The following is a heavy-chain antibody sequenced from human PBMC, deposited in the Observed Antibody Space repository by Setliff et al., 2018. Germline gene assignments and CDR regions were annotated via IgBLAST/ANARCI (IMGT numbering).Heavy chain of an antibody. CDR3: AKEPAISLTEAIRRSYYDYALDV. J-gene: IGHJ6*02. Sequence: GASVKVSCKASGYTFTYFGVSWLRLAPGQGLEWMGWISGHNGKTIIELKFQGRVALTTDTGSDTAHMELRNLRSDDAAIYYCAKEPAISLTEAIRRSYYDYALDVWGQGTTVTVSS. CDR1: GYTFTYFG. D-gene: IGHD3-9*01. V-gene: IGHV1-18*01. CDR2: ISGHNGKT.